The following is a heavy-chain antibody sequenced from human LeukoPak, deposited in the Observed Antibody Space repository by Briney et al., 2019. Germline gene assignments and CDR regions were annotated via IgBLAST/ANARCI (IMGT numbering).Heavy chain of an antibody. CDR2: ICGSGDTT. CDR1: GLTFSSFA. D-gene: IGHD2-15*01. J-gene: IGHJ4*02. Sequence: HPGGSLRLSCAASGLTFSSFAMSWVRQAPGKGLEWVSVICGSGDTTYYADSEKGRFTISRDNSKNTLYLQMNSLRGEDTAVYYCAKGSGGSCYSQVYSWGQGTLVTVSS. CDR3: AKGSGGSCYSQVYS. V-gene: IGHV3-23*01.